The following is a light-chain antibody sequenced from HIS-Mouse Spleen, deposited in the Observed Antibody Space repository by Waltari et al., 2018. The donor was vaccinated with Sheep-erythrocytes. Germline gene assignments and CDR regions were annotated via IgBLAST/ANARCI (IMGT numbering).Light chain of an antibody. V-gene: IGLV3-1*01. CDR1: KLGDKY. CDR3: QAWDSSTEV. CDR2: QDS. J-gene: IGLJ2*01. Sequence: SYELTQPPSVSVSPGQTASITCSGDKLGDKYACWYQQKPGQSPVLVIYQDSKRPSGIRERFSVSNSGNTATLTISGTQAMDEADYYCQAWDSSTEVFGGGTKLTVL.